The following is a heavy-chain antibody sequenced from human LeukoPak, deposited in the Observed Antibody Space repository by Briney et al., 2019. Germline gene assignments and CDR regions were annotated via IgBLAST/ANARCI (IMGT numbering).Heavy chain of an antibody. CDR3: ACGIVGASPFDY. CDR1: GGSISSSSYY. Sequence: PSETLSLTCTVSGGSISSSSYYWGWIRQPPGKALEWIGSIYYSGSTYYNPSLKSRVTISVDTSKNQFSLKLSSVTAADTAVYYCACGIVGASPFDYWGQGTLVTVSS. J-gene: IGHJ4*02. CDR2: IYYSGST. D-gene: IGHD1-26*01. V-gene: IGHV4-39*01.